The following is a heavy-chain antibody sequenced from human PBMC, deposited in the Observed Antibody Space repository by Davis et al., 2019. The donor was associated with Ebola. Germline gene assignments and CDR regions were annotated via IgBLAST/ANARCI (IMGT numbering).Heavy chain of an antibody. D-gene: IGHD5-18*01. CDR1: GFTFSDYY. CDR3: VRTKIGYSLGTRALDV. J-gene: IGHJ3*01. V-gene: IGHV3-72*01. Sequence: PGGSLRLSCAASGFTFSDYYMEWVRQGPGKGLEWVGRIRNKDNSYRTEYAASVNLRFPISRDDSKNSLYLQMNSLKADDTAVYYCVRTKIGYSLGTRALDVWGQGTMVTVSS. CDR2: IRNKDNSYRT.